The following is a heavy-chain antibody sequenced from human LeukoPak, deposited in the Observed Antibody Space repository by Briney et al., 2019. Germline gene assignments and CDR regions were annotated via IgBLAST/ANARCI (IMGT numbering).Heavy chain of an antibody. CDR3: AKVCRPLQCQTHFDY. CDR2: ISVSGGST. V-gene: IGHV3-23*01. Sequence: GGSLRLSCASCRFTFRQCAMSYVAQAPGKGLEWVSAISVSGGSTYYADSVKGRFTISRDNSKNTLYLQMNSLRAEDTAVYYCAKVCRPLQCQTHFDYWGQGTLVTVSS. J-gene: IGHJ4*02. D-gene: IGHD5/OR15-5a*01. CDR1: RFTFRQCA.